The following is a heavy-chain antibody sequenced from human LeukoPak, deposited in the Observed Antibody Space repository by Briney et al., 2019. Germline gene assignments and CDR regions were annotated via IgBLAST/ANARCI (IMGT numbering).Heavy chain of an antibody. CDR3: ASGEASGY. V-gene: IGHV3-30*03. D-gene: IGHD3-10*01. CDR2: ISYDGSNK. Sequence: PGGSLRLSCAASGFTFSSYGMHWVRQAPGKGLEWVAVISYDGSNKYYADSVKGRFTISRDNSKNTLYLQMNSLRTEDTAVDYCASGEASGYWGQGTLVTVSS. J-gene: IGHJ4*02. CDR1: GFTFSSYG.